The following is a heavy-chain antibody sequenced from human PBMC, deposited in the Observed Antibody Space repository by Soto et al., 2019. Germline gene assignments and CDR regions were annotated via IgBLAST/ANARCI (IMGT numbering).Heavy chain of an antibody. J-gene: IGHJ6*01. CDR3: ARGATYYDFWSGLNYYYGMDV. D-gene: IGHD3-3*01. CDR2: INHSGST. Sequence: QVQLQQWGAGLLKPSETLSRTCAVYGGSLSGYYWSWIRQPPGKGLEWIGEINHSGSTSYNPSLMSRVTISVDTSKNQFSLRLSSVTDADTAVYYCARGATYYDFWSGLNYYYGMDVWGQGTTVTVSS. CDR1: GGSLSGYY. V-gene: IGHV4-34*01.